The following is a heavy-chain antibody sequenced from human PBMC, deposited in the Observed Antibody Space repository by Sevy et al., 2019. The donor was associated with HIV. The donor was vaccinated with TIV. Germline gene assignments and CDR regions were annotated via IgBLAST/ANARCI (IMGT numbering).Heavy chain of an antibody. CDR3: ARGGSGWYIGYFDY. J-gene: IGHJ4*02. V-gene: IGHV4-59*01. D-gene: IGHD6-19*01. CDR1: GGSISSYY. Sequence: SETLSLTCTVSGGSISSYYWSWIRQPPGKGLEWIGYIYYSGSINYNPSLKSRVTISVDTSKNQFSLKLSSVTAADTAVYYCARGGSGWYIGYFDYWGQGTLVTVSS. CDR2: IYYSGSI.